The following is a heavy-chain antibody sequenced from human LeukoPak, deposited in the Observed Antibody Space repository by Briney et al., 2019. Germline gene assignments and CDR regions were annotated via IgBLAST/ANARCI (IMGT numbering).Heavy chain of an antibody. CDR3: ARDSLEWLSFDY. CDR2: INPNSGGT. CDR1: GYTFTGYY. Sequence: ASVKVSCKASGYTFTGYYMHWVRQAPGQGLEWMGRINPNSGGTNYAQKFQGRVTMTRDTSISTAYMELSRLRSDDTAVYYCARDSLEWLSFDYWGQGTLVTVAS. V-gene: IGHV1-2*06. J-gene: IGHJ4*02. D-gene: IGHD3-3*01.